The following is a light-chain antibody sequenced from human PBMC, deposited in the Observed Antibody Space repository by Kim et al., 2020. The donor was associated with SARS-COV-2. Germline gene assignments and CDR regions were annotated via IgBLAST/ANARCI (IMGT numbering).Light chain of an antibody. J-gene: IGLJ3*02. CDR3: QVWDSSTWV. Sequence: VTLRQTAVITCGGTNIGSKTVDWYQQKPGQAPVLVISRDANRPSGIPERFSGSNSGKMATLTISRAQAGDEADYYCQVWDSSTWVFGGGTQLTVL. CDR1: NIGSKT. V-gene: IGLV3-9*01. CDR2: RDA.